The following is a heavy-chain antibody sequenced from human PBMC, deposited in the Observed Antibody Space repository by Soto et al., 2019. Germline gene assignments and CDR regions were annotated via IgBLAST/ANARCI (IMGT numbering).Heavy chain of an antibody. CDR3: ARDQRYYYDGAGFYRCDY. J-gene: IGHJ4*02. Sequence: QVQLEQSGAEGKKPGASVKVSCKASGYTFTSYGITWVRQAPGQGLEWKGGISAYNDNTNYAQKLQGRVTMTTDTSTSTGYMELRSLRSDDTSVYYCARDQRYYYDGAGFYRCDYWGQGTLVTVSS. CDR2: ISAYNDNT. D-gene: IGHD3-22*01. V-gene: IGHV1-18*01. CDR1: GYTFTSYG.